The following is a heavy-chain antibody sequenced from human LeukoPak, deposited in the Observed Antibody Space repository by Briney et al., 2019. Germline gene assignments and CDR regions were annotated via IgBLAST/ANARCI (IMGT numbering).Heavy chain of an antibody. D-gene: IGHD3-3*01. CDR1: GYTFTSYG. V-gene: IGHV1-18*01. CDR2: ISAYNGNT. Sequence: ASVKVSCKASGYTFTSYGISWVRQAPGQGLEWMGWISAYNGNTNYAQKLQGRVTMTTDTSTSTAYMELRSLRSDDTAVYYCARDEIGYYDFWSGYYFDYWGQGTLVTVSS. CDR3: ARDEIGYYDFWSGYYFDY. J-gene: IGHJ4*02.